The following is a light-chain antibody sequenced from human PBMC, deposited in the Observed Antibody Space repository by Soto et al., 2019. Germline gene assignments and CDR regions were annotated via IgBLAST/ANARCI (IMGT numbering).Light chain of an antibody. CDR3: QHYNNWIT. CDR1: QSVSIN. J-gene: IGKJ5*01. Sequence: EIVMTQSPATLSVSPGERATLSCRASQSVSINLAWYQQKPGQVPRLLIYGASTRANGIPARFSGSGLGTDFTLTISSLEPEDFATYYCQHYNNWITFGQGTRLENK. V-gene: IGKV3-15*01. CDR2: GAS.